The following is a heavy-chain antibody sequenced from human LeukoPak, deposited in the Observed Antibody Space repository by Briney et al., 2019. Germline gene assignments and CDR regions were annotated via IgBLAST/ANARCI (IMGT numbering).Heavy chain of an antibody. CDR1: TFTFRRYW. CDR2: IYSDGINT. D-gene: IGHD3-3*01. Sequence: GGSLRLSCAASTFTFRRYWMHWVRHAPGKGLVWVSRIYSDGINTYYADSVKGRFTIPRDNIKNTLYLQMNSLRTEGTGVYYCERDRAAFGVVQVRYWEQETRVRVPS. V-gene: IGHV3-74*01. CDR3: ERDRAAFGVVQVRY. J-gene: IGHJ4*02.